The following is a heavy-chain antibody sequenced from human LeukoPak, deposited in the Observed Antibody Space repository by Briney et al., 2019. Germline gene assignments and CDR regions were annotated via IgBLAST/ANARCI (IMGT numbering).Heavy chain of an antibody. J-gene: IGHJ4*02. CDR3: ARDLGFSSEDY. D-gene: IGHD7-27*01. Sequence: GGSLRLSCVASAFTFRNYWMSWVRQAPGKGLEWVANIHPDGGDKYYVDSVRGRFTIYRDNARNSLFLQMNSLTVDDTAVYYCARDLGFSSEDYWGQGTLVTVSS. CDR2: IHPDGGDK. V-gene: IGHV3-7*01. CDR1: AFTFRNYW.